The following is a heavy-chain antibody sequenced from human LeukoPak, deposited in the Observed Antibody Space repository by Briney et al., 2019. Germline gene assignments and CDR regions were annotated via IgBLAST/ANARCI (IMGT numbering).Heavy chain of an antibody. J-gene: IGHJ3*02. CDR2: IWYGGSNK. CDR3: ASSDPQWDAFDI. V-gene: IGHV3-33*08. D-gene: IGHD6-19*01. CDR1: GFTFSSYG. Sequence: PGGSLRLSCAASGFTFSSYGMHWVRQAPAKGLEWVAVIWYGGSNKYYADSVKGRFTISRDNSKNPLYLQMNSLRAEDTAVYYCASSDPQWDAFDIGGQGTMVTVSS.